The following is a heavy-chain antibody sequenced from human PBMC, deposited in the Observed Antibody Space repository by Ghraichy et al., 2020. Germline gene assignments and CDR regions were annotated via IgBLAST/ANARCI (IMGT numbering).Heavy chain of an antibody. CDR2: IYYSGST. Sequence: ESLNISCTVSGGSISSSSYYWGWIRQPPGKGLEWIGSIYYSGSTYYNPSLKSRVTISVDTSKNQFSLKLSSVTAADTAVYYCARHGRYFDWSLIDYWGQGTLVTVSS. D-gene: IGHD3-9*01. V-gene: IGHV4-39*01. CDR1: GGSISSSSYY. J-gene: IGHJ4*02. CDR3: ARHGRYFDWSLIDY.